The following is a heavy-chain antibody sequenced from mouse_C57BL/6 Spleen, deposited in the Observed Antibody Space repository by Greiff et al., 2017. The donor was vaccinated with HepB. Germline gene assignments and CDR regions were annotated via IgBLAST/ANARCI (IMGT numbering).Heavy chain of an antibody. V-gene: IGHV5-4*01. CDR1: GFTFSSYA. CDR3: ARVSGGYGSSPFDY. Sequence: EVQRVESGGGLVKPGGSLKLSCAASGFTFSSYAMSWVRQTPEKRLEWVATISDGGSYTYYPDNVKGRFTISRDNAKNNLYLQMSHLKSEDTAMYYCARVSGGYGSSPFDYWGQGTTLTVSS. CDR2: ISDGGSYT. D-gene: IGHD1-1*01. J-gene: IGHJ2*01.